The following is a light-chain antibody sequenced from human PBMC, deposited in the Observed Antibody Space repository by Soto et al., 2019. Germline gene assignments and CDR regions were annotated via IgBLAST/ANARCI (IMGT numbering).Light chain of an antibody. CDR1: QSIRIER. V-gene: IGKV3-20*01. CDR3: QEYDGAPIT. Sequence: EVVLTQSPATLSLSPGEGATLSCRAGQSIRIERLAWYQQKPGQAPRLVIFDASNRASGMPERFSGSGSGTDLTLTIARLEPEDFAVYYCQEYDGAPITFGLGTRLEI. J-gene: IGKJ5*01. CDR2: DAS.